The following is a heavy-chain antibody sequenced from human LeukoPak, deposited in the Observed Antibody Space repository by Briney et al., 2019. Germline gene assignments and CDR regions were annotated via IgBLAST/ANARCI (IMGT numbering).Heavy chain of an antibody. J-gene: IGHJ4*02. V-gene: IGHV4-59*01. CDR3: AREHSSGYHDH. CDR2: IYYSGST. CDR1: GGSISSYY. Sequence: SETLSLTCTVSGGSISSYYWSWIRQPPGKGLEWIGYIYYSGSTNYNPSLKSPATISVDTSKNQFSLKLSSVTAADTAVYYCAREHSSGYHDHWGQGTLVTVSS. D-gene: IGHD3-22*01.